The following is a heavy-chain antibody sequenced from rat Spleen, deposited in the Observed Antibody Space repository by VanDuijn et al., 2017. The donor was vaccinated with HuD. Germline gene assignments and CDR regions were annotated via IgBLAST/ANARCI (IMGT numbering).Heavy chain of an antibody. J-gene: IGHJ2*01. CDR3: ARDRYYFDY. Sequence: EVQLVESGGGLVQPGRSLKLSCVASGFTFNNYWMTWIRQAPKKGLEWVATIRNDGSNSYYRDSVKGRFTISRDNAKSTLYLQMDSLRSEDTATYYCARDRYYFDYWGQGVMVTVSS. CDR2: IRNDGSNS. V-gene: IGHV5-31*01. CDR1: GFTFNNYW.